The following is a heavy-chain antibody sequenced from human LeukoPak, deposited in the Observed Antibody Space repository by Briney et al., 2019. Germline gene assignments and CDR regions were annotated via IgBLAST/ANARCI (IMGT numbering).Heavy chain of an antibody. V-gene: IGHV1-3*01. CDR3: ARDLLYGDYGRGYYGMDV. CDR2: INAGNGNT. CDR1: GYTFTSYA. Sequence: GASVKVSCKASGYTFTSYAMHWVRQAPGQRLEWMGWINAGNGNTKYSQKFQGRVTITRDTSASTAYMELSSLRSEDTAVYYCARDLLYGDYGRGYYGMDVWGQGTTVTVSS. D-gene: IGHD4-17*01. J-gene: IGHJ6*02.